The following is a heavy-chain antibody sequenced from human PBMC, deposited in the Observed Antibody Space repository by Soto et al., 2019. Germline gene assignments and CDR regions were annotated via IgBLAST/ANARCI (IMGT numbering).Heavy chain of an antibody. D-gene: IGHD1-26*01. CDR2: ISAYNGNT. V-gene: IGHV1-18*01. J-gene: IGHJ6*03. CDR3: ARGWYSGSFYYYYYMEV. CDR1: GYTFTSYG. Sequence: ASVKVSCKASGYTFTSYGISWVRQAPGQGLEWMGWISAYNGNTNYAQKLQGRVTMTTDASTSTAYMELRSLRSDDTAVYYCARGWYSGSFYYYYYMEVWGKGTTVTVSS.